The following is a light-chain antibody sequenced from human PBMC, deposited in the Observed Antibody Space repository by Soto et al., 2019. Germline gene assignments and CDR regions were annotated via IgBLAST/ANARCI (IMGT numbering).Light chain of an antibody. CDR3: QQYNNWPIP. CDR2: GAS. CDR1: QNVNSN. J-gene: IGKJ5*01. Sequence: EIVMTQSPVTLSVSPGERATLSCRASQNVNSNLAWYQQTPGQAPRLLIYGASTRATGIPVRFSGSGSGTEFTLTISSLQSEDFAVYYCQQYNNWPIPFGHGTRLEIK. V-gene: IGKV3-15*01.